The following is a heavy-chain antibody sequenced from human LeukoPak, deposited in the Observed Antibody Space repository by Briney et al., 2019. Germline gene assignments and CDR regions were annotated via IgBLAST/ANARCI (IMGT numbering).Heavy chain of an antibody. V-gene: IGHV3-23*01. Sequence: GGSLRLSCAASGFTFSNYAMSWVRQAPGRGLEWVSAISGSSGLTYYADSVKGRFTISRDNSKNTLYLQMNSLRAEDTAVYYCAKHPGYSSGWFYFDYWGQGTLVTVSS. J-gene: IGHJ4*02. CDR1: GFTFSNYA. D-gene: IGHD6-19*01. CDR3: AKHPGYSSGWFYFDY. CDR2: ISGSSGLT.